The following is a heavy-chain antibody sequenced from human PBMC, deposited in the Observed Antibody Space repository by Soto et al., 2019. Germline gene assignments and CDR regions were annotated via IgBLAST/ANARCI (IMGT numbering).Heavy chain of an antibody. CDR2: INPDSGAT. V-gene: IGHV1-2*02. D-gene: IGHD3-22*01. CDR3: ARGDYGTCGYPFPYVDY. Sequence: HEHLVQSGAEVKRPGASLKVSCKASGYSFTGYYIHWVRQAPGQGLEWMGWINPDSGATNYAQNFQGRVTLTSDTSISTASMDLTRLTSDDTAVYYCARGDYGTCGYPFPYVDYWGQGTLVIVSS. J-gene: IGHJ4*02. CDR1: GYSFTGYY.